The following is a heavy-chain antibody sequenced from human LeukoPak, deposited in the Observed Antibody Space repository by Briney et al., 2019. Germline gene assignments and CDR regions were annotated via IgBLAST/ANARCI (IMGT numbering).Heavy chain of an antibody. CDR3: ARDIQMGTKYSSFSSDY. Sequence: GGSLRLSCAASGFTFSSYSMTWVRQAPGKGLEWVSSISSSSSYIYYADSVKGRFTISRDNAKNSLYLQMNSLRAEDTAVYYCARDIQMGTKYSSFSSDYWGQGALVTVSS. CDR1: GFTFSSYS. J-gene: IGHJ4*02. CDR2: ISSSSSYI. D-gene: IGHD6-6*01. V-gene: IGHV3-21*01.